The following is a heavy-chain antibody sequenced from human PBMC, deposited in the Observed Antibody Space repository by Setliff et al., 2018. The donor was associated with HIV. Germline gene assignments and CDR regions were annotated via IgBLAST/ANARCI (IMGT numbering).Heavy chain of an antibody. V-gene: IGHV3-30*12. CDR2: ISYDGNNK. J-gene: IGHJ6*02. D-gene: IGHD2-2*01. Sequence: PGGSLRLSCVGSRSSLFRDYGMHWVRQAPGKGLEWVAFISYDGNNKYYADSVKGRFTISRDNSKNTLYLQMNSLRAEDTAVYYCVRDGGSTSWNFLYYYGMDVWGQGTTVTVSS. CDR3: VRDGGSTSWNFLYYYGMDV. CDR1: RSSLFRDYG.